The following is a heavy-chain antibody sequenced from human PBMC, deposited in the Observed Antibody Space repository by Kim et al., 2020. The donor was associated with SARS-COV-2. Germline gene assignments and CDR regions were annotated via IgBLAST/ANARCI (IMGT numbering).Heavy chain of an antibody. CDR2: DGSNK. J-gene: IGHJ4*02. CDR3: ARDNKDY. V-gene: IGHV3-30*01. Sequence: DGSNKYYADHVQGRFTISIDNTKRKLYLQMNSLRAEDTAVYYCARDNKDYWGQGTLVTVSS.